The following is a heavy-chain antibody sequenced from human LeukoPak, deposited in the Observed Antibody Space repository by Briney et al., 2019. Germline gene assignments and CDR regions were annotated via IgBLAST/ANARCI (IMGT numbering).Heavy chain of an antibody. D-gene: IGHD6-13*01. CDR1: GFTFSGFS. V-gene: IGHV3-7*01. Sequence: GGSLRLSCAASGFTFSGFSMSWVRQSPTKGLEWVANIKQDGSERYYVDSVKGRFTISRDNAKNTLYLQMNSLRAEDTAVYYCARGRVAAAGKNYFDYWGQGTLVTVSS. CDR2: IKQDGSER. J-gene: IGHJ4*02. CDR3: ARGRVAAAGKNYFDY.